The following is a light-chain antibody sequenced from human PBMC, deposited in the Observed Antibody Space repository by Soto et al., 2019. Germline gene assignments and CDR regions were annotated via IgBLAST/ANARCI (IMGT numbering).Light chain of an antibody. V-gene: IGKV3-20*01. J-gene: IGKJ1*01. Sequence: EIVLTQSPGTLSLSPGERATLSCRASQSVSSNYLAWYQQKPGQAPRLLIYGASSRATGIPDRFSGSGSGTDFTLIISRLEPEDFAVYYCQQYGSLPRTFGQGTKVDIK. CDR3: QQYGSLPRT. CDR1: QSVSSNY. CDR2: GAS.